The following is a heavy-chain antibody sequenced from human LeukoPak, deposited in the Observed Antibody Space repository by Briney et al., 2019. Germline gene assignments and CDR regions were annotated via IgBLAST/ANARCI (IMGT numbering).Heavy chain of an antibody. CDR3: AKDHYYDSSGRAFDI. CDR2: IRQDGSKI. Sequence: GGSLRLSCAASGFTFSTYWMSWVRQAPGKGLEWVANIRQDGSKIYYVDSVKGRFTISRDNTKNSLYLQMNSLRAEDTAVYYCAKDHYYDSSGRAFDIWGQGTMVTVSS. D-gene: IGHD3-22*01. J-gene: IGHJ3*02. CDR1: GFTFSTYW. V-gene: IGHV3-7*01.